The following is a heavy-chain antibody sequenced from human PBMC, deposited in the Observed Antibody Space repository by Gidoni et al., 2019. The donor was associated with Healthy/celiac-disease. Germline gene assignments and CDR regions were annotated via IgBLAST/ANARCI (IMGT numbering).Heavy chain of an antibody. CDR1: GYTCTSYG. V-gene: IGHV1-18*01. CDR2: ISAYNGNT. Sequence: QVQLVQSGAEVKTPGASVKVSCKASGYTCTSYGIRWVRQAPGQGLEWMGWISAYNGNTNYAQKLQGRVTMTTDTSTSTAYMELRSLISDDTAVYYCARVAGAYYYDSSGRTYYYYGMDVWGQGPRSPSP. D-gene: IGHD3-22*01. CDR3: ARVAGAYYYDSSGRTYYYYGMDV. J-gene: IGHJ6*02.